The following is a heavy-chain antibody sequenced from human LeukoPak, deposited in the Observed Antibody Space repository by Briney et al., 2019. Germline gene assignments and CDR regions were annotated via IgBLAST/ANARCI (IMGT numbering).Heavy chain of an antibody. CDR3: AKASNGSGNTLGY. CDR1: GFTFSSYG. CDR2: ISYDGSNK. V-gene: IGHV3-30*18. Sequence: GGSLRLSCAASGFTFSSYGMYLVRQDPGTGLKWVAVISYDGSNKYYVDSVKGRFTISRDNSKHTLYLQMNSLRAEDTAVYYCAKASNGSGNTLGYWGQGTLVTVSS. J-gene: IGHJ4*02. D-gene: IGHD3-10*01.